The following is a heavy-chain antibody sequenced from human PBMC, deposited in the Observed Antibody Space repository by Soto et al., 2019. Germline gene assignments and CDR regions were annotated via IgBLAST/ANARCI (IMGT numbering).Heavy chain of an antibody. V-gene: IGHV4-4*02. CDR3: SGGGRPGQIDWFDP. Sequence: QVQLQESGPRLVKPSGTLSLTCAVYGGSLSSCNWWSWVRQPPGKGLEWIGEIYRYGSTSYNPSLKSRVTIAVDKSKNQISLKMTSLTAADTAVYFWSGGGRPGQIDWFDPWGQGILVTVSS. CDR1: GGSLSSCNW. D-gene: IGHD3-10*01. J-gene: IGHJ5*02. CDR2: IYRYGST.